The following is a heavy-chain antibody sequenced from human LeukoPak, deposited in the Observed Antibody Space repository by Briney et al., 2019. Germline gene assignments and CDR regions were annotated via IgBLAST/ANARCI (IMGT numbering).Heavy chain of an antibody. J-gene: IGHJ4*02. CDR2: INPNSGGT. Sequence: GASVKVSCKASGYTFTGYYMHWVRQAPGQGLEWMGRINPNSGGTNYAQKFQGRVTMTRDTPISTAYMELSRLRSDDTAVYYCASDLFTRGQWLEYWGQGTLVTVSS. CDR3: ASDLFTRGQWLEY. CDR1: GYTFTGYY. D-gene: IGHD6-19*01. V-gene: IGHV1-2*06.